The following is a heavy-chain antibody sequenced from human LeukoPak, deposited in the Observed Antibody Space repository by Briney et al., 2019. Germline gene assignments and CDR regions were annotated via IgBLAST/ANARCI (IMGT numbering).Heavy chain of an antibody. D-gene: IGHD6-13*01. V-gene: IGHV1-2*02. Sequence: ASVKVSCKASGGTFSSYAISWVRQAPGQGLEWMGWINPNSGGTNYAQKFQGRVTMTRDTSISTAYMELSRLRSDDTAVYYCAKIAAAIDYWGQGTLVTVSS. J-gene: IGHJ4*02. CDR2: INPNSGGT. CDR1: GGTFSSYA. CDR3: AKIAAAIDY.